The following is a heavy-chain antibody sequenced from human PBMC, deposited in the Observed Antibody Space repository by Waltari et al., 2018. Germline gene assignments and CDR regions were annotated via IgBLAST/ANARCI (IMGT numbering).Heavy chain of an antibody. CDR3: ARVKVVVAATPHSNWFDP. CDR1: GGSISSYY. Sequence: QVQLQESGPGLVKPSETLSLTCTVSGGSISSYYWSWIRQPAGTGLEWIGRIYTSGSTNYNPSLKRRVTMAVDTSKNQFSLKLSSVTAADTAVYYCARVKVVVAATPHSNWFDPWGQGTLVTVSS. J-gene: IGHJ5*02. CDR2: IYTSGST. V-gene: IGHV4-4*07. D-gene: IGHD2-15*01.